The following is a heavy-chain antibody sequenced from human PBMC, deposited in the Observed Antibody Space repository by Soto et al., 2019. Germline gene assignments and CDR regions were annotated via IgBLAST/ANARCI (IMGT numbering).Heavy chain of an antibody. Sequence: QVQLVQSGAEVRKPGASVTVSCRTSGDTFSDYYIHWVRQAPGQGLEWMGWINPNSGATNYAQKFRGWVTTTRDTSIRTVYMQLSRLRSDDTAVYYCARESGGATATLDYYYFYMDVWGTGTTVTFSS. CDR2: INPNSGAT. D-gene: IGHD5-12*01. J-gene: IGHJ6*03. CDR3: ARESGGATATLDYYYFYMDV. V-gene: IGHV1-2*04. CDR1: GDTFSDYY.